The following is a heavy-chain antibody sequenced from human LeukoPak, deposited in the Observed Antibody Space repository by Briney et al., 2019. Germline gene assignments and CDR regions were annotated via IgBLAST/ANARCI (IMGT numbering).Heavy chain of an antibody. CDR1: GGSTSSYY. V-gene: IGHV4-59*08. Sequence: SETLSLTCTVSGGSTSSYYWSWIRQPPGKGLEWIGYIYYSGSTNYNPSLKSRVTISVDTSKNQFSLKLSSVTAADTAVYYCARHPGYCSGGSCYRGGGDYWGQGTLVTVSS. D-gene: IGHD2-15*01. CDR3: ARHPGYCSGGSCYRGGGDY. CDR2: IYYSGST. J-gene: IGHJ4*02.